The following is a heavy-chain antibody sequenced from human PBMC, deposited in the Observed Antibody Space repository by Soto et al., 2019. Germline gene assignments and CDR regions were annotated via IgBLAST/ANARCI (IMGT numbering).Heavy chain of an antibody. J-gene: IGHJ6*02. CDR1: GYTFTSYD. CDR2: MNPNSGNT. CDR3: ARDYSSGYGMDV. V-gene: IGHV1-8*01. Sequence: ASVKVSCKASGYTFTSYDINWVRQATGQGLEWMGWMNPNSGNTDYAQKFQGRVTMTRNTSISTAYMELSSLRSEDTAVYYCARDYSSGYGMDVWGQGTTVTVSS. D-gene: IGHD6-19*01.